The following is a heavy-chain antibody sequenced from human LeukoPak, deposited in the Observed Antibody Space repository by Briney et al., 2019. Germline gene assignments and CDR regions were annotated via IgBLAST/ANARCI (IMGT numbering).Heavy chain of an antibody. CDR1: GYNFTTYW. Sequence: GESLKISCKGSGYNFTTYWIGWVRQMPGKGLEWMGIIYPGDSDTRYSPSFRGQVTISADKSISTAYLQWSSLQASDTAMYYCARLVGTMMADHWGQGTLITVSS. CDR2: IYPGDSDT. V-gene: IGHV5-51*01. CDR3: ARLVGTMMADH. J-gene: IGHJ4*02. D-gene: IGHD1-26*01.